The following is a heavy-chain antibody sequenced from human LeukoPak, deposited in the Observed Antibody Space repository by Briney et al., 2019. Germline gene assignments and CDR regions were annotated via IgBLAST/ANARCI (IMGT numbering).Heavy chain of an antibody. D-gene: IGHD2-8*01. Sequence: GGSLRLSCAASGFTFSSYAMSWVRQAPGKGLEWVSAISGSGGSTYYADSVKGRFTISRDNSKNTLYLQMNSLRAEDTAVYYCAKGPGVIYCTNGVCNKGGFLDYWGQGTLVTVSS. CDR3: AKGPGVIYCTNGVCNKGGFLDY. CDR2: ISGSGGST. V-gene: IGHV3-23*01. J-gene: IGHJ4*02. CDR1: GFTFSSYA.